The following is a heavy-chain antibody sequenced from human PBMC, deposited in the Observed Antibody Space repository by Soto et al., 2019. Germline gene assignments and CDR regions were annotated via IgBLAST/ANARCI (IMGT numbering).Heavy chain of an antibody. J-gene: IGHJ4*02. D-gene: IGHD5-12*01. Sequence: SQALSLTCVISGDSVSSNSAASNWIRQSPSRGLEWLGRTYYRSKWYNDYAVSVKSRITINPDTSKNQFSLQLNSVTPEDTAVYYCARGYSGYERTHYFDYWGQGTLVTVSP. CDR2: TYYRSKWYN. V-gene: IGHV6-1*01. CDR3: ARGYSGYERTHYFDY. CDR1: GDSVSSNSAA.